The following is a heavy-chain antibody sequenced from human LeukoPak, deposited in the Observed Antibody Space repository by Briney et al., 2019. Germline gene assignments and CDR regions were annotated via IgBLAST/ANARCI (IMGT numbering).Heavy chain of an antibody. V-gene: IGHV3-7*01. CDR2: IKQDGSEK. J-gene: IGHJ6*03. CDR3: AKIYYDSGYYMDV. CDR1: GFTFSSYE. Sequence: GGSLRLSCAASGFTFSSYEMNWVRQAPGKGLEWVAYIKQDGSEKYYVDSVKGRFTISRDNAKNSLYLQMNSLRAEDTAVYYCAKIYYDSGYYMDVWGKGTTVTVSS. D-gene: IGHD3-10*01.